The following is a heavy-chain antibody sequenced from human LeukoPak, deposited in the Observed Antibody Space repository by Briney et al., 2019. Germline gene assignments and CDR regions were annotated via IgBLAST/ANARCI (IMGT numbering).Heavy chain of an antibody. Sequence: GGSLRLSCAASGFTFSRYNMNWVRQAPGKGLEWVSSISSSSTYMYYADSVQGRCTISRDNAKNSLSLQMNSLRAEDTAVYFCAREMYGDYGFDYWGQGTLVTVSS. CDR1: GFTFSRYN. CDR2: ISSSSTYM. D-gene: IGHD4-17*01. CDR3: AREMYGDYGFDY. J-gene: IGHJ4*02. V-gene: IGHV3-21*01.